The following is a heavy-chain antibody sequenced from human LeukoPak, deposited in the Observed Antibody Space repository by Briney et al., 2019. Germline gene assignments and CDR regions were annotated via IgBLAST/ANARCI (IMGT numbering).Heavy chain of an antibody. D-gene: IGHD5-12*01. CDR3: ARSASGYDA. J-gene: IGHJ5*02. Sequence: GGSLRLSCAASRFPFSGYWLHWVRQAPGKGLVWVSRIDDDGAGTTYADSVKGRFTISRDNAKNTLYLKMNSLRVKDTAVYYCARSASGYDAWGQGTLVTVSS. CDR1: RFPFSGYW. V-gene: IGHV3-74*01. CDR2: IDDDGAGT.